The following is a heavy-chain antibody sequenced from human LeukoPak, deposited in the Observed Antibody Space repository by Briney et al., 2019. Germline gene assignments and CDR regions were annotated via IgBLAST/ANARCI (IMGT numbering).Heavy chain of an antibody. CDR1: GGFISNYY. J-gene: IGHJ4*02. V-gene: IGHV4-59*08. CDR3: ARHKRGRAGATFDY. Sequence: SETLSLTCTVSGGFISNYYWSWIRQPPGKGMEWIGFIYYSGNADYNPSLKSRVTISVDTSKNQFSLNLSSVTAADTAVYYCARHKRGRAGATFDYWGQGTLVTVSS. D-gene: IGHD1-26*01. CDR2: IYYSGNA.